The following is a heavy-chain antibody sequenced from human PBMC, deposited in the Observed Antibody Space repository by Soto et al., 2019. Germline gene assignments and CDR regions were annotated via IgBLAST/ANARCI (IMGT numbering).Heavy chain of an antibody. CDR1: GFTFSSYA. CDR3: AKTPLMTTVTH. V-gene: IGHV3-23*01. Sequence: GGSLRLSCAASGFTFSSYAMSWVRQAPGKGLEWVSAISGSGGSTYYADSVKGRFTISRDNSKNTLYLQMNGLRAEDMAVYYCAKTPLMTTVTHWGQGTLVTVSS. J-gene: IGHJ4*02. D-gene: IGHD4-4*01. CDR2: ISGSGGST.